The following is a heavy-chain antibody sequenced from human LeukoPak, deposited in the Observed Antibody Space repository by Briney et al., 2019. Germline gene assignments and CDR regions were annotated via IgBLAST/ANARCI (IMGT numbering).Heavy chain of an antibody. CDR3: AKRADSSAHSFDY. D-gene: IGHD3-22*01. V-gene: IGHV3-30*18. Sequence: GGSLRLSCAASGFTFSNSDMHWVRQAPGKGLEWVAVISYDGRNKYSADSVKGRFTISRDNSKNTLYPQMNSLRAEDRAVYYCAKRADSSAHSFDYWGQGTLVTVSS. CDR1: GFTFSNSD. CDR2: ISYDGRNK. J-gene: IGHJ4*02.